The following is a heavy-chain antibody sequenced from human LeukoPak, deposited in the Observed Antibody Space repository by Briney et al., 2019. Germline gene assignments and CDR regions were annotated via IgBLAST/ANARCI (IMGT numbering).Heavy chain of an antibody. D-gene: IGHD2-2*01. Sequence: GGSLRLSCAASGFTFSSYSMNWVRQAPGKGLEWVSSISSSSSYIYYADSVKGRFTISRDNAKNSLYLQMNSLRAEDAAVYYCARDGVVVPAAIAYYYYYMDVWGKGTTVTVSS. CDR1: GFTFSSYS. J-gene: IGHJ6*03. CDR3: ARDGVVVPAAIAYYYYYMDV. CDR2: ISSSSSYI. V-gene: IGHV3-21*01.